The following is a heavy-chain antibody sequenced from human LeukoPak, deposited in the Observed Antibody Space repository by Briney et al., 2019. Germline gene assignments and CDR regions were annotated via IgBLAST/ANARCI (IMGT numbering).Heavy chain of an antibody. CDR1: GFNFSRYW. Sequence: GGSLRLSCAASGFNFSRYWMTWVRQAPGEGLEFVANIKQDGSVINYVDSVKGRFTISRDNAKNSVHLQMSSLRVEDTAVYYCAKDRGWTTFDSWGQGTLVAVSS. CDR3: AKDRGWTTFDS. D-gene: IGHD3-10*01. CDR2: IKQDGSVI. V-gene: IGHV3-7*01. J-gene: IGHJ4*02.